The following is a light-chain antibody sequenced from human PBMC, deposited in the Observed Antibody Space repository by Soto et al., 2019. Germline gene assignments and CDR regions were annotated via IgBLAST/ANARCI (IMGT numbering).Light chain of an antibody. V-gene: IGKV1-39*01. CDR2: AAL. J-gene: IGKJ1*01. CDR3: QQTYSSVWT. Sequence: DIQMTQSPSSLSASIGDRVNITCRASQSINSYLNWYQQKPGKAPKLLMYAALSLEKGFPSRFSGRQSGTDFTLIIKSLQVEDFATYYCQQTYSSVWTFGQGTKVESK. CDR1: QSINSY.